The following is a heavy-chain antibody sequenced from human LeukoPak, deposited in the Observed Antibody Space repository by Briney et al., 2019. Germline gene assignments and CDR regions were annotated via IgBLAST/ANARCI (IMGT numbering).Heavy chain of an antibody. J-gene: IGHJ6*02. CDR2: ISSSSSYI. Sequence: GGSLRLSCAASGFTFSSFSMNWVRQAPGKGLEWVSSISSSSSYIYYADSVKGQFTISRDNAKNSLYLQMNSLRAEDTAVYYCARDLLVAITAGDYYGMDVWAQSTTVTVSS. V-gene: IGHV3-21*01. D-gene: IGHD2-15*01. CDR3: ARDLLVAITAGDYYGMDV. CDR1: GFTFSSFS.